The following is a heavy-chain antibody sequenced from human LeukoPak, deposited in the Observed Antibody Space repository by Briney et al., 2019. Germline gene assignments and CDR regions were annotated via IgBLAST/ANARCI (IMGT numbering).Heavy chain of an antibody. V-gene: IGHV3-23*01. D-gene: IGHD4-17*01. CDR2: ISGSGGST. CDR1: GGTFSSYA. Sequence: SCKASGGTFSSYAMSWVRQAPGKGLEWVSAISGSGGSTYYADSVKGRFTISRDNSKNTLYLQMNSLRAEDTAVYYCVGPDDYGDFYFDYWGQGTLVTVSS. J-gene: IGHJ4*02. CDR3: VGPDDYGDFYFDY.